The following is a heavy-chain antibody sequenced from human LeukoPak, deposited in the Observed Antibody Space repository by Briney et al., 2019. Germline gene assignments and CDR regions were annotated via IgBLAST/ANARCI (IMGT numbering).Heavy chain of an antibody. V-gene: IGHV2-5*01. CDR1: GFSLSASGVG. CDR2: ISWNDDQ. Sequence: SGPTLVKPTQTLTLTCTFSGFSLSASGVGVGWIRQPPGKALEWLALISWNDDQRYSPSLKSRLTITKGTSKNQVVLTMTNMNPVDTATYFCARGNREYCTSASCCVFDSWGQGSLVTVSS. D-gene: IGHD2-2*01. CDR3: ARGNREYCTSASCCVFDS. J-gene: IGHJ4*02.